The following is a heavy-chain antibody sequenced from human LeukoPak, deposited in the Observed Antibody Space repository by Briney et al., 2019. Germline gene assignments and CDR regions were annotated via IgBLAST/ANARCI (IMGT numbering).Heavy chain of an antibody. Sequence: SETLSLTCAVYGGSFSGYYWSWIRQPPGKGLEWIGEINHSGSTNYNPSLKSRVTISVDTSKNQFSLKLSSVTAADTAVYYCARHLYGDYVGPGAVTFWGQGTLVTVSS. CDR3: ARHLYGDYVGPGAVTF. D-gene: IGHD4-17*01. V-gene: IGHV4-34*01. CDR2: INHSGST. CDR1: GGSFSGYY. J-gene: IGHJ4*02.